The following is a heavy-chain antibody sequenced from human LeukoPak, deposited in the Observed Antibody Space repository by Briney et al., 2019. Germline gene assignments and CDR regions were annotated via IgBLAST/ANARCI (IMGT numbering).Heavy chain of an antibody. CDR1: GASFSGYY. D-gene: IGHD5-12*01. CDR3: ARGPQWLRFSCGFDY. CDR2: INHSGST. V-gene: IGHV4-34*01. J-gene: IGHJ4*02. Sequence: SQTLSLTCAVYGASFSGYYWGWVRQPPGKGLGWVGEINHSGSTNYNPPLKSRVTISVDTSKNQFSLKLSSVTAADTAVYYCARGPQWLRFSCGFDYWGQGTLVTVSS.